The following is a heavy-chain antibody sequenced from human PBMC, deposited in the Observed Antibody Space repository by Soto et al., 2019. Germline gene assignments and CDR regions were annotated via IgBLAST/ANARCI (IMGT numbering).Heavy chain of an antibody. CDR1: GDSISSYY. V-gene: IGHV4-59*08. CDR2: IYYSGST. J-gene: IGHJ5*02. CDR3: ARLGAYYQSPDP. D-gene: IGHD3-22*01. Sequence: SETLSLTCTVSGDSISSYYRSWIRQPPGKGLEWVGYIYYSGSTNYNPSLQSRVTISLDTSKSQFSPRLTSVTAADTAVYYCARLGAYYQSPDPWGPGTLVTVSS.